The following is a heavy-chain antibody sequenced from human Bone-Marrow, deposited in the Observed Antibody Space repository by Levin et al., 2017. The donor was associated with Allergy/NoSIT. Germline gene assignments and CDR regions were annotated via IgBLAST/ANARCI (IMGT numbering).Heavy chain of an antibody. Sequence: GGSLRLSCAASGFTFSSYSMNWVRQAPGKGLEWVSYISSSSSTIYYADSVKGRFTISRDNAKNSLYLQMNSLRDEDTAVYYCARGCSSTSCYERGIDYWGQGTLVTVSS. CDR2: ISSSSSTI. J-gene: IGHJ4*02. CDR3: ARGCSSTSCYERGIDY. CDR1: GFTFSSYS. D-gene: IGHD2-2*01. V-gene: IGHV3-48*02.